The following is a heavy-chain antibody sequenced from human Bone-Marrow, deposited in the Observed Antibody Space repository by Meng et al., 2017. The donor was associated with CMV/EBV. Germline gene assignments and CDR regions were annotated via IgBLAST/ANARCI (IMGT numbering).Heavy chain of an antibody. CDR3: TRGLYIGSYYGQPFEY. J-gene: IGHJ4*02. CDR2: IRSRGYDGTT. D-gene: IGHD1-26*01. CDR1: GFTFVDYA. V-gene: IGHV3-49*04. Sequence: GESLKISCTASGFTFVDYAMGWVRQAPGKGLEWVGFIRSRGYDGTTEYAASVTGRFTVARDDSKSIAYLQMSSLKTEDTAVYFCTRGLYIGSYYGQPFEYWGQGTLVTVSS.